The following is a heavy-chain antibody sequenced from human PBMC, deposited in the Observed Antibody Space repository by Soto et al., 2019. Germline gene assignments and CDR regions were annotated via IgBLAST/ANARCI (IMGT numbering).Heavy chain of an antibody. J-gene: IGHJ5*02. CDR2: IWYDGSKK. CDR3: ARESLGWFDP. V-gene: IGHV3-33*01. CDR1: GSTFSSYG. D-gene: IGHD3-10*01. Sequence: QVQLVESGGGVVQPGRSLRLSCAASGSTFSSYGMHWVRQAPGKGLEWVAVIWYDGSKKYYADSVKGRFSISRDNSKNALYLQMNGLRAEDTAVYYCARESLGWFDPWGQGTLVTVSS.